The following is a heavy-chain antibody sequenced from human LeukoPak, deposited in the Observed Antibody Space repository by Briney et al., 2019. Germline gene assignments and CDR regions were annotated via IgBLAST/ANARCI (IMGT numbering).Heavy chain of an antibody. Sequence: GGSLRLSCAASGFNFSNYGMHWVRQAPGKGLEWVAVIWHDGSNKYYKDSVKGRFTISRDNSKNTLYLQMNSLRAEDTAVYYCAKASFWSGYYPPFDPWGQGTLVTVSS. D-gene: IGHD3-3*01. CDR3: AKASFWSGYYPPFDP. V-gene: IGHV3-30*02. CDR2: IWHDGSNK. CDR1: GFNFSNYG. J-gene: IGHJ5*02.